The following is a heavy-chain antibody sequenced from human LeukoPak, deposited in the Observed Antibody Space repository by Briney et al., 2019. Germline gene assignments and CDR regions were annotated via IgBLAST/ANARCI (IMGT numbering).Heavy chain of an antibody. J-gene: IGHJ4*02. CDR2: ISYDGTNK. CDR1: EFTFSSYS. CDR3: ASTYYDGSGFYYFDY. Sequence: GGSLRLSCAASEFTFSSYSMNWVRQAPGKGLEWVAVISYDGTNKYYADSVKGRFTISRDNSKNTLYLQMNSLRAEDTAVYYCASTYYDGSGFYYFDYWGQGTLVTVSS. V-gene: IGHV3-30*03. D-gene: IGHD3-22*01.